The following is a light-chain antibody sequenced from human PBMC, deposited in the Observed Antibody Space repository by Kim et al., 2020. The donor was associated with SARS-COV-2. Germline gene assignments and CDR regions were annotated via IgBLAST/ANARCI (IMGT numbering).Light chain of an antibody. Sequence: GKTVTTSCTPSSGGVDDNYVTWYQQRPGGVPTTVIYEDDQRPSGVSDRFSGSIDNSSNSASLTISGLRTEDEADYYCQSYNRDNVIFGGGTQLTVL. CDR3: QSYNRDNVI. V-gene: IGLV6-57*03. CDR2: EDD. J-gene: IGLJ2*01. CDR1: SGGVDDNY.